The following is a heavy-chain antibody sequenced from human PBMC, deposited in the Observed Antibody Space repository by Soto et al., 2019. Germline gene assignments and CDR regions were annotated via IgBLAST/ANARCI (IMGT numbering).Heavy chain of an antibody. CDR2: IYHTGST. D-gene: IGHD1-1*01. CDR1: NGSISSPIYY. V-gene: IGHV4-39*01. CDR3: AGRSSLASVQLFFREISNYNWFDP. Sequence: QLQLQESGPGLVKPSETLSLTCTVSNGSISSPIYYWGWIRQPPGKGLEWIRSIYHTGSTYYNPSLQGRVTISVATSKNQFSLKLSSVTAADTAMYFCAGRSSLASVQLFFREISNYNWFDPWGQGTLVTVSS. J-gene: IGHJ5*02.